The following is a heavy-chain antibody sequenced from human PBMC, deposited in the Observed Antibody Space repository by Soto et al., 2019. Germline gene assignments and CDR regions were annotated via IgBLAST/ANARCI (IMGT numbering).Heavy chain of an antibody. CDR1: GGSISNYY. D-gene: IGHD6-13*01. CDR2: IFDSGST. V-gene: IGHV4-59*01. Sequence: PSETLSLTCTVSGGSISNYYWSWIRQPPGKGLEWIGYIFDSGSTNYNPSLKSRVTISVDTSKNQFSLKVRSVTAADTAVYYCARVGAAAAPGYFDYWSQGTLVTVSS. J-gene: IGHJ4*02. CDR3: ARVGAAAAPGYFDY.